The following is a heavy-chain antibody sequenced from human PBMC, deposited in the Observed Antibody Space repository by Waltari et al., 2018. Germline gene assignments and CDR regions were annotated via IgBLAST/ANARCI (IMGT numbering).Heavy chain of an antibody. CDR3: ARHQVGGRDFEY. CDR1: GYSIGSGYY. CDR2: IYQSGST. Sequence: QVQLHESGPGLVKSSETLSLPSAVSGYSIGSGYYWGWIRQPPGKGLEWIGTIYQSGSTYYNPSLKSRITISLDTSKNQFSLKLNSVTAADTAVYYCARHQVGGRDFEYWGQGTLVTVSS. V-gene: IGHV4-38-2*01. J-gene: IGHJ4*02. D-gene: IGHD1-26*01.